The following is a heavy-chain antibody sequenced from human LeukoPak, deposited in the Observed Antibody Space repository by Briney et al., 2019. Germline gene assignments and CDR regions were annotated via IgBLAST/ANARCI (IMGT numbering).Heavy chain of an antibody. V-gene: IGHV3-30*04. CDR2: ISYDGNNK. CDR1: GFTFNSYA. Sequence: GGSLRLSCAASGFTFNSYAMHWVRQAPGKGLEWVAVISYDGNNKDYADSVKGRFTISRDNSKNTLYLQMNSLRTEDTAVYYCARSHGYSSRWWRSTFNMWGQGTVVTVSS. CDR3: ARSHGYSSRWWRSTFNM. D-gene: IGHD6-13*01. J-gene: IGHJ3*02.